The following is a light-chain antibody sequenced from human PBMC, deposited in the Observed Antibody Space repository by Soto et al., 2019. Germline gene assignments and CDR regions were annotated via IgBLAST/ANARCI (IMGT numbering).Light chain of an antibody. CDR1: SSDVGGYNY. V-gene: IGLV2-14*01. CDR2: EVS. J-gene: IGLJ1*01. Sequence: QSVLTQPASVSGSPGQSITISCTGTSSDVGGYNYVSWYQQHPGKAPKLMIYEVSNRPSGVSNRFSGSKSGNTASLTISGLQAEDEADYYCGSCASNIYVFGTGTKVTVL. CDR3: GSCASNIYV.